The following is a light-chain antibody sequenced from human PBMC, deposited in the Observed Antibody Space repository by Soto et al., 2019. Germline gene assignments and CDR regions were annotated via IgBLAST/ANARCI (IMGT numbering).Light chain of an antibody. J-gene: IGKJ1*01. CDR2: GAS. Sequence: IVLTQSPDTLSLSPWERATLSCRASQSVTYDQLAWYRQTPGQAPRLLIYGASSRAAGIPDRFSGSGSGTDFTLTISRLEPEDFAVYYCQQYGSSPRTFGQGTKVDIK. CDR3: QQYGSSPRT. CDR1: QSVTYDQ. V-gene: IGKV3-20*01.